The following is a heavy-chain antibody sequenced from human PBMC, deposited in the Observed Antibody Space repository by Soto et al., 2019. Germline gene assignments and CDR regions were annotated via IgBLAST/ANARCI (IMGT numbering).Heavy chain of an antibody. CDR1: GGIFSSYA. V-gene: IGHV1-69*13. Sequence: ASVKVSCKASGGIFSSYAISWLRQAPGQGLEGMGAVIPVLGQAYYAQALQDRVTITADESTRTAYMELSSLTSEDTAVYFCARVGGVGAPPGADYWGQGTLVTVSS. D-gene: IGHD1-26*01. CDR3: ARVGGVGAPPGADY. J-gene: IGHJ4*02. CDR2: VIPVLGQA.